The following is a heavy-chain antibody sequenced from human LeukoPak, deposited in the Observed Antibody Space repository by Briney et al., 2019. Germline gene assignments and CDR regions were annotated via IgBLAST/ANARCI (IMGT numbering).Heavy chain of an antibody. CDR1: GGTFSSYA. D-gene: IGHD4-11*01. J-gene: IGHJ5*02. V-gene: IGHV1-69*13. CDR3: ARVHDYSNRAYNWFDP. CDR2: IIPIFGTA. Sequence: ASVKVSCKASGGTFSSYAISWVQQAPGQGLEWMGGIIPIFGTANYAQKFQGRVTITADESTSTAYMELSSLRSEDTAVYYCARVHDYSNRAYNWFDPWGQGTLVTVSS.